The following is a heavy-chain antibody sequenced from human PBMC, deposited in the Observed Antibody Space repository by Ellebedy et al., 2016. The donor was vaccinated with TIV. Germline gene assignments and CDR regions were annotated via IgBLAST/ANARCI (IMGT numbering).Heavy chain of an antibody. J-gene: IGHJ4*02. CDR2: IGIAGDT. D-gene: IGHD3-3*01. Sequence: GGSLRLSCAASGFTFSSYWMHWVRQATGKGLEWVSLIGIAGDTYYPGSVTGRFTISRDNAKSSLYLQMNSLRDEDTAVYYCGRGITARQANRAVDYWGQGTLVTVSS. CDR3: GRGITARQANRAVDY. V-gene: IGHV3-13*01. CDR1: GFTFSSYW.